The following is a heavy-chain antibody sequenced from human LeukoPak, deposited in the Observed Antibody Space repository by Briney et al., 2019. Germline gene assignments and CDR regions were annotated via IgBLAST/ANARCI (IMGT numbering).Heavy chain of an antibody. Sequence: SETLSLTCTVSGGSISSYYWSWIRQPAGKGLEWIGRIYTSGSTNYNPSLKSRVTMSVDTSKNQFSLKLSSVTAADTAMYYCARDHYYYDSSGYYPFDYWGQGTLVTVSS. J-gene: IGHJ4*02. D-gene: IGHD3-22*01. V-gene: IGHV4-4*07. CDR2: IYTSGST. CDR3: ARDHYYYDSSGYYPFDY. CDR1: GGSISSYY.